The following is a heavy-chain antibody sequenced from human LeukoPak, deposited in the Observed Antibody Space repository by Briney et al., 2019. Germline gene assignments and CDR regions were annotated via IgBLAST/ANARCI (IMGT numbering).Heavy chain of an antibody. D-gene: IGHD4-17*01. CDR1: GFTFSSYG. J-gene: IGHJ4*02. V-gene: IGHV3-30*18. CDR3: AKDVRHYGDSTVIDY. CDR2: ISYDGSNK. Sequence: PGGSLRLSCAASGFTFSSYGMHWVRQAPGKGLEWVAVISYDGSNKYYADSVKGRFTISRDNSKNTLYLQMNSLRAEDTAVYYCAKDVRHYGDSTVIDYWGQGTLVTVSS.